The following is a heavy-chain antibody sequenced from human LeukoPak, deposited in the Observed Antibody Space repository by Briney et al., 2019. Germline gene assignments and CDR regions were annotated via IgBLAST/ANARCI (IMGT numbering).Heavy chain of an antibody. CDR1: GFTFSSYW. J-gene: IGHJ6*03. CDR3: ARDTRAAAHYYYYYMDV. D-gene: IGHD6-13*01. Sequence: PGGSLRLSCAASGFTFSSYWMSWVRQAPGKGLEWVANIKQDGSEKYYVDSVKGRFTISRDNAKNSLYLQMNSLRAEDTAAYYCARDTRAAAHYYYYYMDVWGKGTTVTVSS. CDR2: IKQDGSEK. V-gene: IGHV3-7*01.